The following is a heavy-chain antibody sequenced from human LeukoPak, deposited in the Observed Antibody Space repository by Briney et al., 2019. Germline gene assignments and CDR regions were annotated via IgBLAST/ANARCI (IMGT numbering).Heavy chain of an antibody. CDR3: ARNYDSSGYYNFDY. V-gene: IGHV1-69*04. CDR2: IIPILGIA. CDR1: GGTFSSYA. Sequence: SVKVSCKASGGTFSSYAISWVRQAPGQGLEWMGRIIPILGIANYAQKFQGRVTITADKSTSTAYMELSSLRSEDTAVYYCARNYDSSGYYNFDYWGQGTLVTVSS. J-gene: IGHJ4*02. D-gene: IGHD3-22*01.